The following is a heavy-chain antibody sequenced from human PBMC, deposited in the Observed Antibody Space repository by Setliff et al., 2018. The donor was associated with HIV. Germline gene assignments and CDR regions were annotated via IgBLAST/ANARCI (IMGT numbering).Heavy chain of an antibody. CDR3: ASWAGTTPATTFFGPIDY. V-gene: IGHV3-23*01. D-gene: IGHD4-17*01. Sequence: PGGSLRLSCAASGFTFNNHAVTWFRQAPGKGLEWVSGISGSGVSTYYADSVKGRFTISRDNSKNTLYLQMSSLRAEDTAIYYCASWAGTTPATTFFGPIDYWGQGTLVTVSS. J-gene: IGHJ4*02. CDR1: GFTFNNHA. CDR2: ISGSGVST.